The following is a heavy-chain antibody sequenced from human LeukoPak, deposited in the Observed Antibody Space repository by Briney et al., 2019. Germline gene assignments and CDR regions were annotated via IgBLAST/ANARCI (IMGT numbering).Heavy chain of an antibody. CDR3: ARVTGYMIEDYFDY. V-gene: IGHV4-34*01. J-gene: IGHJ4*02. Sequence: SETLSLTCNVSGGSFTAFYWNWIRQPPEKGLEWIGEVSHSGITSYNPSLKSRVTLSVKTSKNQFSLKLSSVTAADTAVYYCARVTGYMIEDYFDYWGQGTLVTVSS. D-gene: IGHD3-22*01. CDR2: VSHSGIT. CDR1: GGSFTAFY.